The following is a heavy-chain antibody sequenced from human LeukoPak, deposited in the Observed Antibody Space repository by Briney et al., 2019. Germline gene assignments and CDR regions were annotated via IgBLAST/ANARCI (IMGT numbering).Heavy chain of an antibody. CDR1: GFTFSDYY. V-gene: IGHV3-11*01. CDR2: ISSSGSTI. J-gene: IGHJ5*02. D-gene: IGHD3-22*01. CDR3: ARDRYYYDSSGYPYWFDP. Sequence: KPGGPLRLSCAASGFTFSDYYMSWIRQAPGKGLEWVSYISSSGSTIYYADSVKGRFTISRDNAKNSLYLQMNSLRAEDTAVYYCARDRYYYDSSGYPYWFDPWGQGTLVTVSS.